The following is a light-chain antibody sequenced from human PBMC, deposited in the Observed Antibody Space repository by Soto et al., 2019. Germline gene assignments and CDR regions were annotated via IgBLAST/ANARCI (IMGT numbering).Light chain of an antibody. J-gene: IGKJ4*01. Sequence: EIVLTQSPGTLSLSPGERATLSCRASQSVSSSYLAWYQQKPGQPPRLLIYGASNRAAGIPDRFSGSGSGTDFTLTIRRLEPEDFAVYFCQQHGGSPLTFGGGTKVEI. CDR3: QQHGGSPLT. V-gene: IGKV3-20*01. CDR2: GAS. CDR1: QSVSSSY.